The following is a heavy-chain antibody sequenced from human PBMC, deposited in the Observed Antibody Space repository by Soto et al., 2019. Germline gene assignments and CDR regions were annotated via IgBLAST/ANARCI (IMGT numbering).Heavy chain of an antibody. D-gene: IGHD3-10*01. V-gene: IGHV1-69*02. Sequence: ASVKVSCKASGGTFSSYTISWVRQAPGQGLEWMGRIIPILGIANYAQKFQGRVTITADKSTSTAYMELSSLRSEDTAVYYCAADKVVRGHDAFDIWGQGTMVTVSS. J-gene: IGHJ3*02. CDR2: IIPILGIA. CDR1: GGTFSSYT. CDR3: AADKVVRGHDAFDI.